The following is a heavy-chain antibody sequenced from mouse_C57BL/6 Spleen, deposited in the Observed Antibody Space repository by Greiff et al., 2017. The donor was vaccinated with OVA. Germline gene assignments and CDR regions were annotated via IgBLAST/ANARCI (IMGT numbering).Heavy chain of an antibody. CDR1: GYTFTSYW. CDR3: ASSNYDYGGDAVAY. CDR2: IYPGSGST. V-gene: IGHV1-55*01. D-gene: IGHD2-4*01. J-gene: IGHJ4*01. Sequence: QVQLQQPGAELVKPGASVKMSCKASGYTFTSYWITWVKQRPGQGLEWIGDIYPGSGSTNYNAKFKSKATLTVDTSSSTAYMQLSSLTSEDSAVYYCASSNYDYGGDAVAYWGQGTSVTVSS.